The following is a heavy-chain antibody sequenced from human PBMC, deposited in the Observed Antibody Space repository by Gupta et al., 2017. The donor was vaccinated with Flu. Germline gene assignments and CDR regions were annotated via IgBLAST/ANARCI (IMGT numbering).Heavy chain of an antibody. CDR1: GGSIRSSSYY. Sequence: QLQLQESGPGLVKPSETLSLTCTVSGGSIRSSSYYWGWIRQPPGKGLEWIGSIYYSGSTYYNPSLKSRVTISVDTSKNQFSLKLSSVTAADTAVYYCARSITIFGVAPGYFDYWGQGTLVTVSS. CDR2: IYYSGST. J-gene: IGHJ4*02. V-gene: IGHV4-39*01. CDR3: ARSITIFGVAPGYFDY. D-gene: IGHD3-3*01.